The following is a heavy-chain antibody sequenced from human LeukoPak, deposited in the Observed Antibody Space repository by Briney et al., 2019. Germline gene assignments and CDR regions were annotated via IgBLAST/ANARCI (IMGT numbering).Heavy chain of an antibody. CDR3: ARDAYSSSEVDWFDP. V-gene: IGHV4-59*01. Sequence: KTSETLSLTCIVSGGSISSYYWSWIRQPPGKGLEWIGHIYYTGSTNYNPSLKSRVTISVDTSKNQFSLKLSSVTAADMAVYYCARDAYSSSEVDWFDPWGQGTLVTVSS. J-gene: IGHJ5*02. D-gene: IGHD6-13*01. CDR2: IYYTGST. CDR1: GGSISSYY.